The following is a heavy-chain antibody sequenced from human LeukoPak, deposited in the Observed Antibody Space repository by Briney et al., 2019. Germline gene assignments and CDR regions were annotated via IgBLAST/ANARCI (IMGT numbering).Heavy chain of an antibody. CDR2: IRSDGYHT. CDR1: GFIFDTHD. J-gene: IGHJ5*02. CDR3: ARGRYSYAEP. Sequence: GGSLRLSCGASGFIFDTHDMHWVRQAPGKGLEWVAFIRSDGYHTYYADSVKGRFTITRDNSKNTLYLQMNSLRAEDTAVYYCARGRYSYAEPWGQGTLVTVSS. V-gene: IGHV3-30*02. D-gene: IGHD5-18*01.